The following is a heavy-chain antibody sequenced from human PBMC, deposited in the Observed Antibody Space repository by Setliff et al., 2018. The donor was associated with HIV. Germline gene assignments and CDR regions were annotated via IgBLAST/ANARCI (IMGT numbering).Heavy chain of an antibody. CDR1: GFTFSSYS. V-gene: IGHV3-21*01. D-gene: IGHD3-10*01. CDR3: ARGLITVVRGDIIKVYFDY. CDR2: ISSSSSYI. J-gene: IGHJ4*02. Sequence: PGGSLRLSCAASGFTFSSYSMNWVRQAPGKGLEWVSSISSSSSYIYYADSVKGRFTIARDDAKSSLYLQMNSLRAEDTAVYYCARGLITVVRGDIIKVYFDYWGQGTLVTVSS.